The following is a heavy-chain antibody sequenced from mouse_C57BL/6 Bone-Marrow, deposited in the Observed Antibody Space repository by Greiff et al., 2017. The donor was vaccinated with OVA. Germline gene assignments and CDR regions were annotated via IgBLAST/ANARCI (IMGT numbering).Heavy chain of an antibody. CDR2: IYPGSGST. V-gene: IGHV1-55*01. CDR3: AKILSAVIGRGYFDV. J-gene: IGHJ1*03. Sequence: QVQLQQSGAELVKPGASVKMSCKASGYTFTSYWITWVKQRPGQGLEWIGDIYPGSGSTNYNEKFKSKATLTVDTSSSTAYMQLSSLTSEDSAVYYCAKILSAVIGRGYFDVWGTGTTVTVSS. CDR1: GYTFTSYW. D-gene: IGHD5-1-1*01.